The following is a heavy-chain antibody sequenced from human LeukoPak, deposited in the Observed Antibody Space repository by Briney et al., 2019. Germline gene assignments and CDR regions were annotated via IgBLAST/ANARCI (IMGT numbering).Heavy chain of an antibody. D-gene: IGHD6-6*01. CDR3: AKDGGSSSSYYFDY. CDR2: VRYDGTNQ. Sequence: GGSLRLSCAAPGFTFRSFGMHWVRQAPGKGLEWVAFVRYDGTNQYYADSVKGRFSISRDNSETTLYLQMNSLRDEDTAVYYCAKDGGSSSSYYFDYWGQGTLVTVSS. V-gene: IGHV3-30*02. J-gene: IGHJ4*02. CDR1: GFTFRSFG.